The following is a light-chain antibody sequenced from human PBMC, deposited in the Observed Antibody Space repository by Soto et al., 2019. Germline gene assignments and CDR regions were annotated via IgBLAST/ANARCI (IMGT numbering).Light chain of an antibody. CDR2: EVN. CDR3: SSYTSRITWV. CDR1: SSDVGGYNY. J-gene: IGLJ3*02. V-gene: IGLV2-14*01. Sequence: QSAPTQPASVSGSPGQSITISCTGSSSDVGGYNYVSWFQQHPGKAPKLLIYEVNNRPSGISTRFSGSKSGHTASLTISGLQAEDEADYYCSSYTSRITWVFGGGTKLTVL.